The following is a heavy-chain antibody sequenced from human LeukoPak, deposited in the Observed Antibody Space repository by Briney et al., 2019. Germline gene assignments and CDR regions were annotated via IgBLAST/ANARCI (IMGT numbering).Heavy chain of an antibody. Sequence: PGGSLRLSCAASGFIFSNYGMHWVRQAPGKGLEWVAVIWHDGSNKYYADSVKGRFTISRDNAKNSLYLQMNSLRAEDTAVYYCASVDGDAGGYYYGMDVWGQGTTVTVSS. CDR2: IWHDGSNK. J-gene: IGHJ6*02. V-gene: IGHV3-33*03. CDR3: ASVDGDAGGYYYGMDV. CDR1: GFIFSNYG. D-gene: IGHD4-17*01.